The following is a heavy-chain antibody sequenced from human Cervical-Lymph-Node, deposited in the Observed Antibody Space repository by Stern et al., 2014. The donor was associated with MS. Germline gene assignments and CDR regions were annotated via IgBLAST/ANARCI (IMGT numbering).Heavy chain of an antibody. CDR2: IYYSGSS. Sequence: QVQLQESGPGLVKPSETLSLTCTVSGGSISSDIHYWGWIRQPPGKGLEWIGSIYYSGSSYYNPSLKSRVTISLDTSTNPLSVRLSSVTAADTAVYYCARLVADCSGTSCYGSSGAFDIWGQGTMVTVSS. CDR3: ARLVADCSGTSCYGSSGAFDI. D-gene: IGHD2-2*01. V-gene: IGHV4-39*01. J-gene: IGHJ3*02. CDR1: GGSISSDIHY.